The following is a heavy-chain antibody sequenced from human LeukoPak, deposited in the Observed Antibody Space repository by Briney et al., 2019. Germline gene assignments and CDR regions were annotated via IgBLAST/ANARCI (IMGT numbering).Heavy chain of an antibody. V-gene: IGHV3-23*01. Sequence: GGSLRLSCAASGFTFNIYNMDWVRQAPGKGLEWVSAISGSGTKTYYADSVGGRFTISRDNSKNTLSLQMSSLRAEDTAVYYCAKAEWELLYYIDYWGQGMLVIVSS. J-gene: IGHJ4*02. CDR3: AKAEWELLYYIDY. CDR2: ISGSGTKT. CDR1: GFTFNIYN. D-gene: IGHD1-26*01.